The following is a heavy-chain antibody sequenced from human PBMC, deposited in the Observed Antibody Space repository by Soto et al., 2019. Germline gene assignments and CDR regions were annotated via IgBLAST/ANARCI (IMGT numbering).Heavy chain of an antibody. V-gene: IGHV4-30-2*01. Sequence: QLQLQESGSGLVKPSQTLSLTCAFAGGSISSGGYSWSWIRQPPGKGLEWIGYIYHSGSTYYNPSLTSRVTISVDRSKNQFSLKLSSVSAADTAVYYCARGIYGDNSDSGPFDYWGQGTLVTVSS. CDR2: IYHSGST. D-gene: IGHD4-17*01. CDR3: ARGIYGDNSDSGPFDY. CDR1: GGSISSGGYS. J-gene: IGHJ4*02.